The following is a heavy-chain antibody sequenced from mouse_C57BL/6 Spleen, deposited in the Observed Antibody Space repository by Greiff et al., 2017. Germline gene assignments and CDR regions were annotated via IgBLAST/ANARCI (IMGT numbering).Heavy chain of an antibody. CDR1: GFTFSSYA. D-gene: IGHD2-12*01. CDR3: ARGYDWFAY. CDR2: ISDGGSYT. V-gene: IGHV5-4*01. J-gene: IGHJ3*01. Sequence: EVQGVESGGGLVKPGGSLKLSCAASGFTFSSYALSWVRQTPEKRLEWVATISDGGSYTYYPDNVKGRFTISRDNAKNNLYLQMSHLKSEDTAMYYCARGYDWFAYWGQGTLVTVSA.